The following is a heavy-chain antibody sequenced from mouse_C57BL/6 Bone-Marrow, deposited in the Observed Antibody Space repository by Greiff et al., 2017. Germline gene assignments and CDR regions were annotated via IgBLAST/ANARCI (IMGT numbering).Heavy chain of an antibody. CDR3: ARHSYPYWYFDV. CDR1: EYEFPSHD. J-gene: IGHJ1*03. Sequence: EVMLVESGGGLVQPGESLKLSCASNEYEFPSHDMSWVRKTPEKRLELVAAISSDGGSTYYPDTMERRFIISRDNTKKTLYLQMRSLRSEDTALYDWARHSYPYWYFDVWGTGTTVTVSS. D-gene: IGHD2-10*01. V-gene: IGHV5-2*03. CDR2: ISSDGGST.